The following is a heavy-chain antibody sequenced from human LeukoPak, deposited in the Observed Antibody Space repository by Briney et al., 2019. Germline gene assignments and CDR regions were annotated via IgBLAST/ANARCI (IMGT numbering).Heavy chain of an antibody. J-gene: IGHJ4*02. Sequence: GGSLRLSCGASGFTFSSYWMHWVRQAPGKGLVWVSRINSDGSSTSYADSVKGRFTISRDNAKNTLYLQMNSLRAEDTAVYYCAREPGLAVAGPDYWGQGTLVTVSS. CDR3: AREPGLAVAGPDY. D-gene: IGHD6-19*01. CDR1: GFTFSSYW. V-gene: IGHV3-74*01. CDR2: INSDGSST.